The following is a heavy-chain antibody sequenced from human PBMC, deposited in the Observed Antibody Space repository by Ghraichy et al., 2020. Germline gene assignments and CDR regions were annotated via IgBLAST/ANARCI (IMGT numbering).Heavy chain of an antibody. CDR1: GFTFSSFT. CDR3: AREPYSINYYNGMDV. Sequence: GESLNISCAASGFTFSSFTMHWVRRAPGRGLEWVALISHDGSDKFYADSVRGRFTISRDNSKNTLSLQMDSLTAEDTAVYYCAREPYSINYYNGMDVWGQGTTVTVSS. V-gene: IGHV3-30*04. D-gene: IGHD6-13*01. CDR2: ISHDGSDK. J-gene: IGHJ6*02.